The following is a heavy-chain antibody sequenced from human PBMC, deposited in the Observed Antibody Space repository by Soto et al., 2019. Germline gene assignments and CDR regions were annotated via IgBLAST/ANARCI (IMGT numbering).Heavy chain of an antibody. D-gene: IGHD3-22*01. CDR3: ASTKHDSSAYYYWYHGL. CDR2: IIPIFGTA. CDR1: EDTFRNYA. V-gene: IGHV1-69*06. J-gene: IGHJ2*01. Sequence: SVKVSCKASEDTFRNYAISWVRQAPGQGLEWMGGIIPIFGTANYAQKFQGRVTITADTSANTVYLELSSLRSEDTAVYYCASTKHDSSAYYYWYHGLWGRRTLVTVAS.